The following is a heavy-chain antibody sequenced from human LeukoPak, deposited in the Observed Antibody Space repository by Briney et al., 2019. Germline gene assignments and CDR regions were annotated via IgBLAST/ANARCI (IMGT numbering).Heavy chain of an antibody. V-gene: IGHV4-59*01. CDR1: GGSMSSYY. D-gene: IGHD5-24*01. Sequence: SSETLSLTCTVSGGSMSSYYWSWIPQCPGQGLEWIAYIYYSGSTNYNPSLKSRVTISVEPSKNQFSLKLSSGAAADTAVYYCARGDGYNYDYWGQGTLVTVSS. CDR2: IYYSGST. CDR3: ARGDGYNYDY. J-gene: IGHJ4*02.